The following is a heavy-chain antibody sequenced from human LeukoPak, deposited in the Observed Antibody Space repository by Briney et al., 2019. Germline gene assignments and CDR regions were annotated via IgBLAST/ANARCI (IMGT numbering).Heavy chain of an antibody. V-gene: IGHV3-23*01. D-gene: IGHD3-16*01. Sequence: GGSLRLSCAASGFTFSNYAMNWVRQAPGKGLEWVSAISGSSGRTYYADSVKGRFTISRDNSKNTLYLQMNSLRAEDTAVYYCASGGMGWFDPWGQGTLVTVSS. CDR1: GFTFSNYA. CDR3: ASGGMGWFDP. CDR2: ISGSSGRT. J-gene: IGHJ5*02.